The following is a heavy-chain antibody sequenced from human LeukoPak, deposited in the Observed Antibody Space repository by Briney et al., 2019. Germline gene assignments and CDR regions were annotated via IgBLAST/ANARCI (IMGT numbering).Heavy chain of an antibody. CDR3: AELGITMIGGV. Sequence: GGSLRLSCAASALTFSNYNMNWVRQAPGKGLEWVSSITSSGSYIYYAGSVKGRFTISRDNAKNSLYLQMNSLRAEDTAVYYCAELGITMIGGVWGKGTTVTISS. V-gene: IGHV3-21*01. CDR2: ITSSGSYI. D-gene: IGHD3-10*02. J-gene: IGHJ6*04. CDR1: ALTFSNYN.